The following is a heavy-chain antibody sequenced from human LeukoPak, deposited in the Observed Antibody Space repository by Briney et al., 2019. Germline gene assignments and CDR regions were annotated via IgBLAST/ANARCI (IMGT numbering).Heavy chain of an antibody. Sequence: PGGSLRLSCAASGFTFSSYGMNWVRQAPGKGLEWVAVISYDGSNKYYASSVKGRFTISRDNSKNTLYLRMNSLSAEDTAVYYCAKDVGGSSWYLRHYYFYYGMDVWGQGTTVTVSS. CDR1: GFTFSSYG. CDR3: AKDVGGSSWYLRHYYFYYGMDV. V-gene: IGHV3-30*18. CDR2: ISYDGSNK. J-gene: IGHJ6*02. D-gene: IGHD6-13*01.